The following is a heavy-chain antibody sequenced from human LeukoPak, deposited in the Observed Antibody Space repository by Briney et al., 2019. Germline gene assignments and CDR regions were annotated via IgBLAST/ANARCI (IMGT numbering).Heavy chain of an antibody. CDR3: ARLQGYCSGGSCYSDY. J-gene: IGHJ4*02. CDR2: ISAYNGNT. Sequence: ASVKVSCTASGYTFTSYGISWVRQAPGQGLEWMGWISAYNGNTNYAQKLQGRVTMTTNTSTSTAYMELRSLRSDDTAVYYCARLQGYCSGGSCYSDYWGQGTLVTVSS. D-gene: IGHD2-15*01. V-gene: IGHV1-18*01. CDR1: GYTFTSYG.